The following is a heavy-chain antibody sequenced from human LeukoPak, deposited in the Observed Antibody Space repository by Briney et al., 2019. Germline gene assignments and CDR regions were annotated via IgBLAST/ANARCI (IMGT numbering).Heavy chain of an antibody. CDR1: GGSIRSSSYY. CDR2: IYYSRST. D-gene: IGHD2-15*01. Sequence: SETLSHTCTVSGGSIRSSSYYWGSIRHPPGNGLEWIGSIYYSRSTYYNPSLKSRVTISVVTSKNQFSLKLSSVTAADTAVYYCAGSDGASYYYYYMDVWGKGTTVTVSS. V-gene: IGHV4-39*07. CDR3: AGSDGASYYYYYMDV. J-gene: IGHJ6*03.